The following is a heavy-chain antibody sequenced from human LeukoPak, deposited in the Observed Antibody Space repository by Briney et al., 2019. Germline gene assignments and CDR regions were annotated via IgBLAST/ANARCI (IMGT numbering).Heavy chain of an antibody. CDR1: GFTFSNYW. Sequence: PGGSLRLSCAASGFTFSNYWMTWVRQAPGKGLEWVANIKQDGSEKYCVDSVKGRFTISRDNAKSSLYLQVNTLRAEDTAVYYCARNRIDYWGQGTLVTVSS. D-gene: IGHD3-16*02. CDR3: ARNRIDY. J-gene: IGHJ4*02. V-gene: IGHV3-7*02. CDR2: IKQDGSEK.